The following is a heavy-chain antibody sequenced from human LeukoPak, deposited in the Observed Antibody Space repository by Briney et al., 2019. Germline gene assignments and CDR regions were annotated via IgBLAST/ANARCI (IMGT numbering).Heavy chain of an antibody. J-gene: IGHJ4*02. CDR1: GYTXTNYY. CDR2: INPSGGST. Sequence: ASVKVSCKASGYTXTNYYMHWVRQAPGQGLEWMGIINPSGGSTTYAQKFQGRVTMTRDTSTSTVYMEVSGLRSEDTAVFYCARSYSTSDELDYWGQGTLVTVSS. CDR3: ARSYSTSDELDY. V-gene: IGHV1-46*01. D-gene: IGHD6-6*01.